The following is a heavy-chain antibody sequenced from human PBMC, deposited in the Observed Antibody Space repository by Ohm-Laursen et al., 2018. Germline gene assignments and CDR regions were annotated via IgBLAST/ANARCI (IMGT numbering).Heavy chain of an antibody. CDR3: AKVKTTMDWYFDL. V-gene: IGHV4-59*01. D-gene: IGHD4-11*01. CDR1: GGSISSYY. Sequence: TLSLTCAVSGGSISSYYWTWIRQPPGKGLEYIGYISYSGSTNYNPSLKSRVTMSVDTSKKQFSLRVNSVSAADTAVYYCAKVKTTMDWYFDLWGRGTLVTVSS. CDR2: ISYSGST. J-gene: IGHJ2*01.